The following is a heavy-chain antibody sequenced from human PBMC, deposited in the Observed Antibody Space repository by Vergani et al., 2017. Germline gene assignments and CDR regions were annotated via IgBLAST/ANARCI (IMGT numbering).Heavy chain of an antibody. J-gene: IGHJ6*02. D-gene: IGHD7-27*01. V-gene: IGHV1-69*14. CDR3: ASPRTAENPPKPLYYFYGLDF. CDR1: GGTFNIYS. CDR2: ITPFFPTG. Sequence: QVQLVQSGSEVKKPGSSVKVSCKASGGTFNIYSVSWVRQAPGQGLEWMGGITPFFPTGHFAQKFQGRVTLTADKSATTVYMELTNLKSEDTAVYYCASPRTAENPPKPLYYFYGLDFWGQGTTVTVSS.